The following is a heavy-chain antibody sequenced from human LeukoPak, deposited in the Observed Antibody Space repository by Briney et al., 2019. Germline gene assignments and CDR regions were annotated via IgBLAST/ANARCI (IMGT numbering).Heavy chain of an antibody. J-gene: IGHJ4*02. CDR1: GYTFTTYY. CDR3: ARAPNGGLPGGF. Sequence: ASVKVSCKASGYTFTTYYIHWVRQAPGQGLEWMGIINPSGGSTNYAQKFRSRVTMTRDTSTSTVYMELSSLRSEDTAMYYCARAPNGGLPGGFWGQGTLVTVSS. CDR2: INPSGGST. D-gene: IGHD3-16*01. V-gene: IGHV1-46*01.